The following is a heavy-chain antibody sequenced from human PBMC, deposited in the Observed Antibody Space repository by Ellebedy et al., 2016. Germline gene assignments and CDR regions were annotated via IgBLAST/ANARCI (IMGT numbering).Heavy chain of an antibody. Sequence: SETLSLTXTVSGDSINSYYWSWIRQPPGKGLEWIGYIFYSGSTNYNPSLKSRVTISVDTSKNQFSLKLSSVTAADTAVYYCARLYSYGLSIFDYWGQGTLVTVSP. CDR2: IFYSGST. V-gene: IGHV4-59*08. D-gene: IGHD5-18*01. J-gene: IGHJ4*02. CDR3: ARLYSYGLSIFDY. CDR1: GDSINSYY.